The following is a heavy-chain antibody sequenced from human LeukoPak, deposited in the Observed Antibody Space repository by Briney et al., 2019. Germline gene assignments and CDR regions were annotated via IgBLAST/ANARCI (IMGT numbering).Heavy chain of an antibody. CDR1: GGSVSSGSYY. D-gene: IGHD2-21*02. CDR2: IYYSGST. CDR3: ARRLFD. V-gene: IGHV4-61*01. J-gene: IGHJ4*02. Sequence: SETLSLTCTVSGGSVSSGSYYWSWIRQPPGKGLEWIGYIYYSGSTNYNPSLKSRVTISVDTSKNQFSLKLSSVTAADTAVYYCARRLFDWGQGTLVTVSS.